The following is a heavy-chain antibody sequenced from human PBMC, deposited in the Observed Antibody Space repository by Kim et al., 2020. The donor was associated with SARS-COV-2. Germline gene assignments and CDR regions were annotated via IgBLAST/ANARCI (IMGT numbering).Heavy chain of an antibody. CDR1: GGTFSSYA. CDR2: IIPIFGTA. V-gene: IGHV1-69*13. CDR3: ARDRVRGYSGYDYVTPLNFDY. D-gene: IGHD5-12*01. J-gene: IGHJ4*02. Sequence: SVKVSCKASGGTFSSYAISWVRQAPGQGLEWMGGIIPIFGTANYAQKFQGRVTITADESTSTAYMELSSLRSEDTAVYYCARDRVRGYSGYDYVTPLNFDYWGQGTLVTVSS.